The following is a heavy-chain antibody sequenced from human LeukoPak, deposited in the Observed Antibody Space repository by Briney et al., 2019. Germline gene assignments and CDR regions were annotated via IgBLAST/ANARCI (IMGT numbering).Heavy chain of an antibody. D-gene: IGHD3-10*01. Sequence: GGSLRLSCAASGFTFSSYSMNWVRQAPGKGLEWVSSISSSSSYIYYADSVKGRFTISRDNAKNSLYLQMNSLRAADTAVYYCARLPDYYSRHGAPGWGQGTLVTVSS. V-gene: IGHV3-21*01. CDR3: ARLPDYYSRHGAPG. CDR1: GFTFSSYS. J-gene: IGHJ4*02. CDR2: ISSSSSYI.